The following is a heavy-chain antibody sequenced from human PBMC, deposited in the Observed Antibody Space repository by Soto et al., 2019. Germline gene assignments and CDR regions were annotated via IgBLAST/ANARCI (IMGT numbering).Heavy chain of an antibody. CDR1: GFSFSDYS. J-gene: IGHJ4*02. CDR3: ARDSYDSSGYYPLDY. CDR2: ISSSSFTI. Sequence: GGSLRLSCAASGFSFSDYSMNWVRQAPGRGLEWVSYISSSSFTIHYADSVEGRFAISRDNAKNSLYLQMNSLRAEDTAVYYCARDSYDSSGYYPLDYWGQGTLVTVSS. D-gene: IGHD3-22*01. V-gene: IGHV3-48*01.